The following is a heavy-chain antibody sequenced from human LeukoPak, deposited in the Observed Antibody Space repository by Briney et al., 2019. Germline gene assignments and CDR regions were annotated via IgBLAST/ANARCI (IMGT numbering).Heavy chain of an antibody. D-gene: IGHD2-2*01. Sequence: GGSMRLSCAASGFTFSSYWMSWVRQAPGKGLEWVANIKQDGSEKYYVDSVKGRFTISRDNAKNSLYLQMNSLRAEDTAVYYCASREAVPAAPFDYWGQGTLVTVSS. CDR1: GFTFSSYW. CDR3: ASREAVPAAPFDY. J-gene: IGHJ4*02. V-gene: IGHV3-7*01. CDR2: IKQDGSEK.